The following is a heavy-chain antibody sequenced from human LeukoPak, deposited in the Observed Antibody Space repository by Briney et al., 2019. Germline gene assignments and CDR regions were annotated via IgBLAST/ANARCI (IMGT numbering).Heavy chain of an antibody. CDR1: GFTFGDYA. CDR3: TRDRHYYDSSGYPRRYFDY. Sequence: PGGSLRLSCTASGFTFGDYAMSWVRQAPGKGLEWVGFIRSKAYGGTTEYAASVKGRSTISRDDSKSIAYLQMNSLKTEDTAVYCCTRDRHYYDSSGYPRRYFDYWGQGTLVTVSS. J-gene: IGHJ4*02. V-gene: IGHV3-49*04. D-gene: IGHD3-22*01. CDR2: IRSKAYGGTT.